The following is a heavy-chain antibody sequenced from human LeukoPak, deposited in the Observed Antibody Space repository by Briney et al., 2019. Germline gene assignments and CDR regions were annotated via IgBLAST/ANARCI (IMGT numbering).Heavy chain of an antibody. D-gene: IGHD3-3*01. V-gene: IGHV4-59*01. CDR3: ARDLRYYDFWSGYWNYGWFDP. CDR1: GGSISCYY. Sequence: SETLSLTCTVSGGSISCYYWSWIRQPPGKGLEWIGYIYYSGSTNYNPSLKSRVTISVDTSKNQFSLKLSSVTAADTAVYYCARDLRYYDFWSGYWNYGWFDPWGQGTLVTVSS. J-gene: IGHJ5*02. CDR2: IYYSGST.